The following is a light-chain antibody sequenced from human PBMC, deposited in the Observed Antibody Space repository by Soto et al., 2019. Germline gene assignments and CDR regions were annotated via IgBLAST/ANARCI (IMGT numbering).Light chain of an antibody. J-gene: IGLJ2*01. CDR1: SSDVGSYNL. CDR2: EAT. Sequence: QSALTQPASVSGSPGQSITISCTGTSSDVGSYNLVSWYQQHPGKAPKLMIYEATKRPSGVSNRFSGSKSGNTASLTISGLQDEDEADYYCCSYVISGTVVFGGGTKLTVL. CDR3: CSYVISGTVV. V-gene: IGLV2-23*01.